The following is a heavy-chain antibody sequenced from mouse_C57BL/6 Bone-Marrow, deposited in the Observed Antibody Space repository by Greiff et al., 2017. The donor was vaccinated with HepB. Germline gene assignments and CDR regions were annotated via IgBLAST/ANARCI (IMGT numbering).Heavy chain of an antibody. V-gene: IGHV1-42*01. Sequence: QLQQSGPELVKPGASVKISCKASGYSFTGYYMNWVKQSPEKSLEWIGEINPSTGGTTYNQKFKAKATLTVDKSSSTAYMQLKSLTSEDSAVYYCARSDDGYLYYFDYWGQGTTLTVSS. D-gene: IGHD2-3*01. CDR3: ARSDDGYLYYFDY. J-gene: IGHJ2*01. CDR2: INPSTGGT. CDR1: GYSFTGYY.